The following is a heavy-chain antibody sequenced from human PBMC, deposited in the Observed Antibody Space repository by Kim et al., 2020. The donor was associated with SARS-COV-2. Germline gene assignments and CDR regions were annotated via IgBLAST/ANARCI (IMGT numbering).Heavy chain of an antibody. Sequence: GGSLRLSCAASGFTFSSYGMHWVRQAPGKGLEWVAVIWYDGSNKYYADSVKGRFTISRDNSKNTLYLQMNSLRAEDTAVYYCARVRKVLQSVWGFDFWGQGTLVTVSS. CDR2: IWYDGSNK. CDR3: ARVRKVLQSVWGFDF. J-gene: IGHJ4*02. V-gene: IGHV3-33*01. CDR1: GFTFSSYG. D-gene: IGHD4-4*01.